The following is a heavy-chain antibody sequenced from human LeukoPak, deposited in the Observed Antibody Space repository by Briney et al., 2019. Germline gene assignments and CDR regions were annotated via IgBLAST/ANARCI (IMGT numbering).Heavy chain of an antibody. D-gene: IGHD2-8*01. CDR2: IYSGGST. CDR1: GASMSSDGYY. CDR3: ASAGHCANGVCRNWFGP. J-gene: IGHJ5*02. Sequence: SETLSLTCNVSGASMSSDGYYWNWIRQPAGKGLEWIGRIYSGGSTNYNPSLKSRVTLSVDTSKNRLSLKLSYVTAADTAVYYCASAGHCANGVCRNWFGPWGQGILDTVSS. V-gene: IGHV4-61*02.